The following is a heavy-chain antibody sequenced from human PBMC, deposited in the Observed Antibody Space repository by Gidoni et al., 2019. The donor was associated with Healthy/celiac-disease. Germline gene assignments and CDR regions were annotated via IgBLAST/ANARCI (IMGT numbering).Heavy chain of an antibody. J-gene: IGHJ4*02. CDR3: ARNKDYYDSSGYYYGRKYYFDY. D-gene: IGHD3-22*01. CDR1: GGSFSGYY. V-gene: IGHV4-34*01. CDR2: INHSGST. Sequence: QVQLQQWGAGLLKPSATLSLTCAVYGGSFSGYYWSWIRQPPGKGLEWIGEINHSGSTNYNPSLKSRVTISVDTSKNQFSLKLSSVTAADTAVYYCARNKDYYDSSGYYYGRKYYFDYWGQGTLVTVSS.